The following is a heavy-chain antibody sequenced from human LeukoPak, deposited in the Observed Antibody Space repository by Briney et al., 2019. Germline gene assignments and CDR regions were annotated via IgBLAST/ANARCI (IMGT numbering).Heavy chain of an antibody. V-gene: IGHV3-48*01. CDR3: AREGDYDILTGPVLDAFDI. D-gene: IGHD3-9*01. J-gene: IGHJ3*02. Sequence: PGGSLRLSCAASGFTFSSYSMNWVRQAPGKGLGWVSYISSSSSTIYYADSVKGRFTISRDNAKNSLYLQMNSLRAEDTAVYYCAREGDYDILTGPVLDAFDIWGQGTMVTVSS. CDR2: ISSSSSTI. CDR1: GFTFSSYS.